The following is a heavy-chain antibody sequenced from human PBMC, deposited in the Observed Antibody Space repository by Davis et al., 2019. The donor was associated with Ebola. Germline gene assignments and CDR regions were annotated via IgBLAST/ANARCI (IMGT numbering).Heavy chain of an antibody. CDR1: GFTFSGSA. Sequence: GESLKISCAASGFTFSGSAMHWVRQASGKGLEWVGRIRSKANSYATAYAASVKGRFTISRDDSKNTAYLQMNSLKTEDTAVYYCTRGYSGYDLYFDYWGQGTLVTVSS. CDR2: IRSKANSYAT. J-gene: IGHJ4*02. CDR3: TRGYSGYDLYFDY. D-gene: IGHD5-12*01. V-gene: IGHV3-73*01.